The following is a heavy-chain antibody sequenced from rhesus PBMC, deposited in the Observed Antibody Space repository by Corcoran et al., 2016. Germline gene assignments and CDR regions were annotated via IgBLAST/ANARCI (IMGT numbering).Heavy chain of an antibody. D-gene: IGHD5-42*01. CDR3: ARSWGYHFDY. V-gene: IGHV4-65*01. J-gene: IGHJ4*01. Sequence: QVQLQESGPGLVKPSETLSLTCAVSGGSVSSSNWWSWIRQPPGKGLEWIGYISGSSGSTYYNPSLKSRVTISTDTSNNQFSLKLSSVTAADTAVYYCARSWGYHFDYWGQGVLVTVSS. CDR1: GGSVSSSNW. CDR2: ISGSSGST.